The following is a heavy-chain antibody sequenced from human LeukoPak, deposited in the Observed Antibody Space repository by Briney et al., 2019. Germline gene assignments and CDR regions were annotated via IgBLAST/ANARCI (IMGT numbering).Heavy chain of an antibody. J-gene: IGHJ4*02. CDR1: GFTFSSYA. CDR3: ARGVSFDY. Sequence: GGSLRLSCAASGFTFSSYAMHWVRQAPGKGLEWVAVISYDGSNKYYADSVKGRFTISRDNSKNTLYLQMNSLRAEDTAVYYCARGVSFDYWGQGTLVTVSS. V-gene: IGHV3-30*04. CDR2: ISYDGSNK. D-gene: IGHD6-13*01.